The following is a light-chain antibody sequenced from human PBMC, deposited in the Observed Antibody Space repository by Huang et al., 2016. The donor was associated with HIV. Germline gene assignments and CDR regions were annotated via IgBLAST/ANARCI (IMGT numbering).Light chain of an antibody. J-gene: IGKJ4*01. CDR3: QQYNNWPPLLT. CDR1: QSINNN. Sequence: EIVLTQSPATLSLSPGERAALSCRATQSINNNLAWYQQKPGQSPSLLIYGASTRATGIPARFRGSGSGTEFTLTISSLQSEDFAVYYCQQYNNWPPLLTFGGGTKVEIK. CDR2: GAS. V-gene: IGKV3-15*01.